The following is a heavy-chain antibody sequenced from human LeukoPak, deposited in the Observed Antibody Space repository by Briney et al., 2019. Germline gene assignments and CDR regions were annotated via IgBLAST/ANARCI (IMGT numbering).Heavy chain of an antibody. D-gene: IGHD3-3*01. Sequence: SETLSLTCAVYGGSFSNYHWSWIRQPPGKGLEWIGEINYSGATTYNPSLKSRVTISLDTSKRQFSLRLNSMTAADTAVYYCALIDIDFWRVVSDYWGQGTLVTVSS. V-gene: IGHV4-34*01. J-gene: IGHJ4*02. CDR2: INYSGAT. CDR3: ALIDIDFWRVVSDY. CDR1: GGSFSNYH.